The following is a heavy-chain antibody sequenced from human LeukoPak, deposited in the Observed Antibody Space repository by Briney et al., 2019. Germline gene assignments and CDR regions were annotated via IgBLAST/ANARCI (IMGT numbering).Heavy chain of an antibody. CDR2: IYYSGST. V-gene: IGHV4-39*01. CDR3: ARQRAAAGKNWFDP. Sequence: SETLSLTCTVSGGSISSSSYYWGWIRQPPGKWLEWIGSIYYSGSTYYNPSLKSRVTISVDTSKNQLSLKLSSVTAADTAVYYCARQRAAAGKNWFDPWGQGTLVTVSS. J-gene: IGHJ5*02. CDR1: GGSISSSSYY. D-gene: IGHD6-13*01.